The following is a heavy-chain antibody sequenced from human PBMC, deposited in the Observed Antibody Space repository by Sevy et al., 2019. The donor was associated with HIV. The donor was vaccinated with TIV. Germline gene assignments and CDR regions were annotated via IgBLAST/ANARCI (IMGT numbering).Heavy chain of an antibody. Sequence: GGSLRLSCAASGFTFSSYAMHWVRQAPGKGLEWVAVISYDGSNKYYADSVKGRFTISRDNSKNTLYLQMNSLRAEDTAVYYCASEIYAYNTNAFDIWGQGTMVTVSS. CDR3: ASEIYAYNTNAFDI. V-gene: IGHV3-30-3*01. J-gene: IGHJ3*02. CDR1: GFTFSSYA. D-gene: IGHD2-2*01. CDR2: ISYDGSNK.